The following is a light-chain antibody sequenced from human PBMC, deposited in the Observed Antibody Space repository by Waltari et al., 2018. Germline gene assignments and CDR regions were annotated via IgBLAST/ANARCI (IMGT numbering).Light chain of an antibody. CDR3: QQYNNYPWT. Sequence: DIQMTQSPSTLSASVGDRVTITCRASQSISSWLAWYQQKPGKAPKLLIYKASNLESGVPSRFSGSGSGTEFTLTISSLQPDDFVTYYCQQYNNYPWTFGQGTKVEIK. V-gene: IGKV1-5*03. J-gene: IGKJ1*01. CDR2: KAS. CDR1: QSISSW.